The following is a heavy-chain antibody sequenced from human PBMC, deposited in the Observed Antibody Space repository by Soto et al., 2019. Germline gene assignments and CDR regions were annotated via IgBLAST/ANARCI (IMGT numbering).Heavy chain of an antibody. D-gene: IGHD2-15*01. V-gene: IGHV3-21*01. Sequence: GESLKISCISSGFTFRTYTMNWVRQAPGKGLEWVSGIRGFSPYTFYAESVRGRFAISRDNAKNSLYLQMNSPRAEDTAVYYCARDRGYDAHDYYYNAMDVWGQGTTVTVSS. J-gene: IGHJ6*02. CDR1: GFTFRTYT. CDR2: IRGFSPYT. CDR3: ARDRGYDAHDYYYNAMDV.